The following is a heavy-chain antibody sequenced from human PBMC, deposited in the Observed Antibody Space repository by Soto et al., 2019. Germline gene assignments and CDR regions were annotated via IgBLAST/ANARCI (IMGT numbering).Heavy chain of an antibody. CDR1: GFTFSDYS. CDR3: TRDRMRWTEILTGYLDYCEY. CDR2: ISSGGSSI. J-gene: IGHJ4*02. Sequence: EEQLVESGGGLVQWGGSLRLSCAASGFTFSDYSMKWVRQAPGKGLEWVSYISSGGSSIYYADSVKGRFTISRDNVKNSLYLQMDSLRDEDTAFYYCTRDRMRWTEILTGYLDYCEYWAQGTQVTVSS. V-gene: IGHV3-48*02. D-gene: IGHD3-9*01.